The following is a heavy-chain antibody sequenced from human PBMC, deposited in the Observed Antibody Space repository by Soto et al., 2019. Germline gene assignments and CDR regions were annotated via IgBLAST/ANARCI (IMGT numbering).Heavy chain of an antibody. CDR1: GFTFSSYS. J-gene: IGHJ6*03. CDR2: ISSSSSYI. D-gene: IGHD1-26*01. Sequence: GGSLRLSCAASGFTFSSYSMNWVRQAPGKGLEWVSSISSSSSYIYYADSVKGRFTISRDNAKNSLYLQMNSLRAEDTAVYYCARDGAKRRRWADYYYYYYMDVWGKGTTVTSP. CDR3: ARDGAKRRRWADYYYYYYMDV. V-gene: IGHV3-21*01.